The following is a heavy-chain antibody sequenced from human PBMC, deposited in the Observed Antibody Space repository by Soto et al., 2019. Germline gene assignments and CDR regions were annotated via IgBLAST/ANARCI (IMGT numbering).Heavy chain of an antibody. CDR1: GGPIRSSNW. CDR2: IYHSGST. V-gene: IGHV4-4*02. J-gene: IGHJ4*02. CDR3: ARLEGLATISYYFDF. D-gene: IGHD3-9*01. Sequence: SETLSLTCAVSGGPIRSSNWWSWVRQPPGKGLEWIGEIYHSGSTNYNPSLRSRVIISVDKSKNQFSLTLSSVTAADTAVYFCARLEGLATISYYFDFWGRGALVTVSS.